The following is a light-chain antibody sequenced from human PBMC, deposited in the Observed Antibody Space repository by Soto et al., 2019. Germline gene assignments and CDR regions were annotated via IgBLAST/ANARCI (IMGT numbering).Light chain of an antibody. CDR2: DAS. CDR1: QTTNTW. V-gene: IGKV1-5*01. CDR3: QQYISYPYT. Sequence: DIQMTQFPSTLYASVGDRVTITCWASQTTNTWLAWYQQKPGTAPKLLIYDASSLEGGVPSRFSSSGSGTEFTLTISSLQPDDLATYYCQQYISYPYTFGQGTKVEIK. J-gene: IGKJ2*01.